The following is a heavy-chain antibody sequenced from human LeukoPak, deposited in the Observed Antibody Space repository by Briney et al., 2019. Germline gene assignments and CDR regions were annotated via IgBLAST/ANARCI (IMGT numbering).Heavy chain of an antibody. J-gene: IGHJ4*02. CDR2: INKSGGIT. V-gene: IGHV3-23*01. Sequence: GGSLRLSCAASGFTFTSYAMSWVRQAPGKGLEWVSTINKSGGITYYADSVKGRFTISRDNSKNTLYLQMDSPGAEDTAVYYCAKAFSSAYDYDPTDSWGQGTLVTVSS. CDR3: AKAFSSAYDYDPTDS. D-gene: IGHD3-22*01. CDR1: GFTFTSYA.